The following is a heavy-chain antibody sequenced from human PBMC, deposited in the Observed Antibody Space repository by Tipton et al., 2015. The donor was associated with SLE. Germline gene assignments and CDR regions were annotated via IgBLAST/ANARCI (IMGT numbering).Heavy chain of an antibody. Sequence: LRLSCAASGFTVSSNYMSWVRQAPGKGLEWVGSIYYSGSTYYNPSLKSRVTISVDTSKNQFSLKLSSVTAADTAVYYCARVRRILYSSRWGGAFDYWGLGTLVTVSS. CDR1: GFTVSSNY. D-gene: IGHD6-13*01. CDR3: ARVRRILYSSRWGGAFDY. J-gene: IGHJ4*02. CDR2: IYYSGST. V-gene: IGHV4-59*02.